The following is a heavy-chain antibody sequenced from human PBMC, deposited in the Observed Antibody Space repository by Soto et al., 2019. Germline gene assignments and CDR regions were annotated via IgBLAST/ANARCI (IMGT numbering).Heavy chain of an antibody. J-gene: IGHJ6*02. CDR3: ARDHYDFRSGSYYYAMEV. V-gene: IGHV4-61*01. Sequence: QVQLQESGPGLVKPSETLSLTCTVSGGSVSSESHYWSWIRQTPGKGLEWIGYIYYTGSTNYNPSLKGRVTMSVDTSRDQVSLRLRSVTRADTAVYYCARDHYDFRSGSYYYAMEVWGQGTKVTVSS. CDR1: GGSVSSESHY. CDR2: IYYTGST. D-gene: IGHD3-3*01.